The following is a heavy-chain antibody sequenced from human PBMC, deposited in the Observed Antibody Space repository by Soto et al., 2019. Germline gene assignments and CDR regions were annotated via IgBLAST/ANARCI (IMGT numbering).Heavy chain of an antibody. CDR3: ARVRSGWLCDD. Sequence: PGGSLRLSCAASGFTFSDYYMSWIRQAPGKGLEWVSYISSSSSYTNYADSVKGRFTISRDNAKNSLYLQMNSLRAEDTAVYYCARVRSGWLCDDWGQGTQVTVSS. J-gene: IGHJ4*02. D-gene: IGHD6-19*01. CDR1: GFTFSDYY. CDR2: ISSSSSYT. V-gene: IGHV3-11*06.